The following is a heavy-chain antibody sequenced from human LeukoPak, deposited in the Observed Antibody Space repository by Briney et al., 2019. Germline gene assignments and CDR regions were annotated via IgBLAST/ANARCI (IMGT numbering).Heavy chain of an antibody. J-gene: IGHJ3*02. CDR1: GYTFTSYD. D-gene: IGHD1-26*01. CDR2: MNPNSGNT. CDR3: AGGRSGSYFGAFDI. V-gene: IGHV1-8*01. Sequence: ASVKVSCKASGYTFTSYDINWVRQATEQGLEWMGWMNPNSGNTGYAQKFQGRVTMTRNTSISTAYMELSSLRSEDTAVYYCAGGRSGSYFGAFDIWGQGTMVTVSS.